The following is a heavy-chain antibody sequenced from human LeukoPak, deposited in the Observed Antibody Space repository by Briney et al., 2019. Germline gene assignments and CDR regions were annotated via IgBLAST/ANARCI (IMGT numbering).Heavy chain of an antibody. V-gene: IGHV1-18*01. J-gene: IGHJ4*02. Sequence: ASVKVSCKASGYTFTSYGISWVRQAPGQGLEWMGWISAYNGNTNYAQKLQGRVTMTTDTSTSTAYMEPRSLRSDDTAVYYCAREGPFRDGYNKYYFDYWGQGTLVTVSS. CDR1: GYTFTSYG. CDR3: AREGPFRDGYNKYYFDY. D-gene: IGHD5-24*01. CDR2: ISAYNGNT.